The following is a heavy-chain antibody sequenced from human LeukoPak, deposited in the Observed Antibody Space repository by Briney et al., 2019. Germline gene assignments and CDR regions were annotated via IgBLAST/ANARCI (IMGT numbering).Heavy chain of an antibody. CDR2: ISSGSSTI. J-gene: IGHJ4*02. V-gene: IGHV3-48*01. CDR1: GFTFSSYS. D-gene: IGHD2-2*01. CDR3: ARWCSSSSCFRGFDY. Sequence: GGSLRLSCAASGFTFSSYSMNWVRQAPGKGLEWVSYISSGSSTIYYADSVRGRFTISRDNAKNSLYLQMNSLRAEDTAVYYCARWCSSSSCFRGFDYWGQGTLVTVSS.